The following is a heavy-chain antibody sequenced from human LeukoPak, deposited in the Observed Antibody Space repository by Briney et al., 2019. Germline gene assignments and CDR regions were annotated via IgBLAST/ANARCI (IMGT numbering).Heavy chain of an antibody. V-gene: IGHV3-23*01. CDR2: IVGGGSYA. D-gene: IGHD4-17*01. CDR1: AFTFATYA. CDR3: GRDPNGDYVGAFEF. J-gene: IGHJ3*01. Sequence: PGGSLRISCVGAAFTFATYAMTWVRLAPGKWLEWVSSIVGGGSYANYAESVRGRFTTSRDNSKNTLYLQMNSLRAEDTAVYYCGRDPNGDYVGAFEFWGQGTLVSVSS.